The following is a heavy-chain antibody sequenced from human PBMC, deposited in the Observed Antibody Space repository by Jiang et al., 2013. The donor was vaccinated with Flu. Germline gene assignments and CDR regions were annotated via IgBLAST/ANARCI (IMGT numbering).Heavy chain of an antibody. V-gene: IGHV2-70*11. Sequence: KPTQTLTLTCTFSGFSLSTRGMGVTWIRQPPGKALEWLARIDWDDDTYSSSSLKARVTISRDTSKNQVVLKMTNMDPVDTATYYCARTMQVWPHNYFDSWGQGTPVTVSS. D-gene: IGHD2-2*01. CDR1: GFSLSTRGMG. J-gene: IGHJ5*01. CDR3: ARTMQVWPHNYFDS. CDR2: IDWDDDT.